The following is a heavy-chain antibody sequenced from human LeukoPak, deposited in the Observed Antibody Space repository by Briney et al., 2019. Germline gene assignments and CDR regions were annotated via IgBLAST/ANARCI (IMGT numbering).Heavy chain of an antibody. CDR1: GGSISSYY. J-gene: IGHJ4*02. Sequence: SETLSLTCTVSGGSISSYYWSWIRQPPGKGLEGIGYIYYSGSTNYNPSLKSRVTISVDTSKNQFSLKLSSVTAADTAVYYCARTPFNCSGGSCYFDYWGQGTLVTVSS. V-gene: IGHV4-59*01. CDR3: ARTPFNCSGGSCYFDY. D-gene: IGHD2-15*01. CDR2: IYYSGST.